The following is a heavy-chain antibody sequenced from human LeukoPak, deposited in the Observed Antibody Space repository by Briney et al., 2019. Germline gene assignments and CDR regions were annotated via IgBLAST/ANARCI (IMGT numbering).Heavy chain of an antibody. J-gene: IGHJ4*02. CDR3: AKDGTYGSGSYTNY. CDR2: ISGSGGST. Sequence: PGGSLRLSCAASGFTFSSYGMSWVRQAPGKGLEWVSAISGSGGSTYYADSVKGRFTISRDNSKNTLYLQMNSLRAEDTAVYYCAKDGTYGSGSYTNYWGQGTLVTVSS. D-gene: IGHD3-10*01. CDR1: GFTFSSYG. V-gene: IGHV3-23*01.